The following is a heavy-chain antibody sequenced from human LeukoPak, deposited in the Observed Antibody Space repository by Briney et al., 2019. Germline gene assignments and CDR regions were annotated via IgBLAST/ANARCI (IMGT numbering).Heavy chain of an antibody. CDR1: GGSISSSSYY. CDR2: IYHSGST. CDR3: ARENIVTPPDY. D-gene: IGHD2/OR15-2a*01. V-gene: IGHV4-39*07. J-gene: IGHJ4*02. Sequence: SETLSLTCTVSGGSISSSSYYWGWIRQPPGKGLEWIGSIYHSGSTYYNPSLKSRVTISVDTSKNQFSLKLSSVTAADTAVYYCARENIVTPPDYWGQGTLVTVSS.